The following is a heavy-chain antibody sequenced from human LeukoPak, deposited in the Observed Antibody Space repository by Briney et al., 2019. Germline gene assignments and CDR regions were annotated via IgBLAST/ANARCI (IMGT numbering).Heavy chain of an antibody. CDR3: ARARGNTYGYFEY. J-gene: IGHJ4*02. D-gene: IGHD5-18*01. V-gene: IGHV3-74*01. Sequence: PGRSLRLSCTASGFTFGDRAMSWVRQAPGKGLVWVSRINGDASSTSYADSVKGRFTISRDNAKSTLYLQMNSLRVEDTAVYYCARARGNTYGYFEYWGQGTLVTVSS. CDR2: INGDASST. CDR1: GFTFGDRA.